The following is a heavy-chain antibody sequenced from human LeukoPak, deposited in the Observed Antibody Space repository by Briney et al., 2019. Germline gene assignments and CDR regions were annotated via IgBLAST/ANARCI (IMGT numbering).Heavy chain of an antibody. J-gene: IGHJ2*01. D-gene: IGHD6-13*01. CDR3: ARYSSSSSFDL. Sequence: ASVKVSCKASGGTFSSYAISWVRQAPGQGLEWMGGIIPIFGTANYAQKLQGRVTMTTDTSTSTAYMELRSLRSDDTAVYYCARYSSSSSFDLWGRGTLVTVSS. CDR1: GGTFSSYA. V-gene: IGHV1-69*05. CDR2: IIPIFGTA.